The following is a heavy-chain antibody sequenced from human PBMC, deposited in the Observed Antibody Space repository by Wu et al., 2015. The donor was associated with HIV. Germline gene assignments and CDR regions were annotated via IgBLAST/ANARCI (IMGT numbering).Heavy chain of an antibody. J-gene: IGHJ4*02. Sequence: VQLVQSGAEVKRPGASVKVSCTTSGYTFTNYYTHWVRQAPGQRLEWMGWINPQKGDTNYAQKLHGRVTMTTDTSANTAYMELKSLTSDDTAMYFCVRDAGPVDFDYWGQGTLVTVSS. D-gene: IGHD2-2*01. V-gene: IGHV1-2*02. CDR1: GYTFTNYY. CDR3: VRDAGPVDFDY. CDR2: INPQKGDT.